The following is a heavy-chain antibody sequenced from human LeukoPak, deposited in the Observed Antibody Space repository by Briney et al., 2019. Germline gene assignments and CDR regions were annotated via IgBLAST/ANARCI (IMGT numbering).Heavy chain of an antibody. J-gene: IGHJ4*02. D-gene: IGHD2-2*01. CDR2: IIPIFGTA. Sequence: ASVKVSCKASGGTFSSYAISWVRQAPGQGLERMGGIIPIFGTANYAQKFQGRVTITADESTSTAYMELSSLRSEDTAVYYCARGPVYCSSTSCPWGYFDYWGQGTLVTVSS. CDR3: ARGPVYCSSTSCPWGYFDY. CDR1: GGTFSSYA. V-gene: IGHV1-69*13.